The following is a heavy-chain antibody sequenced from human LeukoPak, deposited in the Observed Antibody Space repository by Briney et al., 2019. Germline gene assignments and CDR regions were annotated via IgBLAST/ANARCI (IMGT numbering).Heavy chain of an antibody. J-gene: IGHJ4*02. CDR2: IYTSGST. Sequence: SETLSLTCTVSGDSISSYYWSWIRQPAGKGLEWIGRIYTSGSTNYNPSLKSRVTMSADTSKNQFSLKLTSVTAADTAVYYCARGADSSAYSYGYWGQGTLVTVSS. D-gene: IGHD3-22*01. CDR1: GDSISSYY. V-gene: IGHV4-4*07. CDR3: ARGADSSAYSYGY.